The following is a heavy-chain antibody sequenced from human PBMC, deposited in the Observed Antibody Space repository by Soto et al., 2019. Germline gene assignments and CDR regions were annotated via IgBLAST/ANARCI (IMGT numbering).Heavy chain of an antibody. V-gene: IGHV3-23*01. CDR2: TSGSGGTT. CDR1: GFTFSAYG. Sequence: EVQLLESGGGLVQPGGSLRLSCAASGFTFSAYGMSWVRQSPGKGLEWASGTSGSGGTTYYADSVKGRFTISRDNSKNTLYLLMNSLRAEDTAVYYCAKHLHWNYFDYWGQGTLVTVSS. J-gene: IGHJ4*02. CDR3: AKHLHWNYFDY. D-gene: IGHD3-3*01.